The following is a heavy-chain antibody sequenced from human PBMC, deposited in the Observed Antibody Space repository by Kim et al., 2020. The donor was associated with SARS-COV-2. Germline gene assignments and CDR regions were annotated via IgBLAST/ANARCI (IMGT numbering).Heavy chain of an antibody. V-gene: IGHV6-1*01. Sequence: TDYAVSVKSRILINPDPTKNQFSLQLNSVTPEDTAVYYCARSFRNAFDIWGQGTMVTVSS. J-gene: IGHJ3*02. CDR3: ARSFRNAFDI. CDR2: T.